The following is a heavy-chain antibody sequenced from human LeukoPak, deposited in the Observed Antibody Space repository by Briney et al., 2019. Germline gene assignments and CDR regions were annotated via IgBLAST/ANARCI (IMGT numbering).Heavy chain of an antibody. D-gene: IGHD3-3*01. CDR3: ARGVYYDFWSGYSALGYFDY. V-gene: IGHV3-48*01. J-gene: IGHJ4*02. CDR1: GFTFSSYS. Sequence: GGSLRLSCAASGFTFSSYSMNWVRQAPGKGLEWVSYISSSSSTIYYADSVKGRFTISRDNAKNSLYLQMNSLRAEDTAAYYCARGVYYDFWSGYSALGYFDYWGQGTLVTVSS. CDR2: ISSSSSTI.